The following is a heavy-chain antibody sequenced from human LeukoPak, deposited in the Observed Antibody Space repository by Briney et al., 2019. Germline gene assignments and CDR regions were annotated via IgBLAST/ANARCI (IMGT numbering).Heavy chain of an antibody. CDR3: ARRPYGLDY. D-gene: IGHD3-10*01. Sequence: PGGSLRLSCAASGFTFISYGMNWVRQAPGRGLEWVSSISRSSSYIYYPASVKGRFTISRDNAKNSLYLQMNSLRAEDTAVYYCARRPYGLDYWGQGTLVTVSS. J-gene: IGHJ4*02. CDR1: GFTFISYG. V-gene: IGHV3-21*01. CDR2: ISRSSSYI.